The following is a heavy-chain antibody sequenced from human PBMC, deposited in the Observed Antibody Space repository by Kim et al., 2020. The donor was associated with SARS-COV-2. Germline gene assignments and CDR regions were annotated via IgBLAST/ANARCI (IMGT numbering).Heavy chain of an antibody. J-gene: IGHJ4*02. CDR3: ARRGGEKAQLWNDY. Sequence: SPSFQGHVTISADKSISTAYLQWSSLKASDTAMYYCARRGGEKAQLWNDYWGQGTLVTVSS. V-gene: IGHV5-10-1*01. D-gene: IGHD5-18*01.